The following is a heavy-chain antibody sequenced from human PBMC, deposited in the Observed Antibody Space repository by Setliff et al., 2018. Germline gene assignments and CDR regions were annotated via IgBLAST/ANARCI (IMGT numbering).Heavy chain of an antibody. D-gene: IGHD3-10*01. CDR1: GASISSSSVNNF. CDR3: ARSNMGNYYDSGRYYYYYYMDV. V-gene: IGHV4-39*01. Sequence: KASETLSLTCTVSGASISSSSVNNFWTWIRQLPGKGLEWIGTVDRSGNTFYNPSLRSRVTISVDTSKNQFFLKLTSVTAADTAVYYCARSNMGNYYDSGRYYYYYYMDVWGKGTTVTVSS. CDR2: VDRSGNT. J-gene: IGHJ6*03.